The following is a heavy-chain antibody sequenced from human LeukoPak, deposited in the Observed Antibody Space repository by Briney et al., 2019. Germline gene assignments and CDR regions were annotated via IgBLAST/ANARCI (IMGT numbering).Heavy chain of an antibody. Sequence: PGGSLRLSCAASGFTVNSNYMGWVRQAPGKGLEWVSVIYSGGSTYYADSVKGRFTISRDNSKNTLYLQMNSLRAEDTAVYYCARGVVVAAIFDDWGQGTLVTVSS. CDR1: GFTVNSNY. V-gene: IGHV3-66*02. D-gene: IGHD2-15*01. CDR2: IYSGGST. J-gene: IGHJ4*02. CDR3: ARGVVVAAIFDD.